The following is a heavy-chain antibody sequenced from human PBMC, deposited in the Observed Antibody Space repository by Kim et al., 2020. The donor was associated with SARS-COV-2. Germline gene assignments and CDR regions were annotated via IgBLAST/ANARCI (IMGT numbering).Heavy chain of an antibody. CDR2: IYYSGST. CDR1: GGSISSSSYY. D-gene: IGHD5-12*01. CDR3: ASPSGYDLAPYYYYYYMDV. Sequence: SETLSLTCTVSGGSISSSSYYWGWIRQPPGKGLEWIGSIYYSGSTYYNPSLKSRVTISVDTSKNQFSLKLSSVTAADTAVYYCASPSGYDLAPYYYYYYMDVWGKGTTVTVSS. J-gene: IGHJ6*03. V-gene: IGHV4-39*01.